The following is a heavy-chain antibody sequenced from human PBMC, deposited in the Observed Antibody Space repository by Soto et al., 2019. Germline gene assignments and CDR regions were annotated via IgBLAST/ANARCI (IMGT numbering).Heavy chain of an antibody. Sequence: ASVKVSCKVSGYTLTELSMHCVRQAPGKGLEWMGGFDPEDGETIYAQKFQGRVTMTEDTSTDTACMELSSLRSGDTAVYYCATPRQYYDILTGYYSASDAFDIWGQGTMVTVSS. CDR2: FDPEDGET. CDR3: ATPRQYYDILTGYYSASDAFDI. CDR1: GYTLTELS. J-gene: IGHJ3*02. D-gene: IGHD3-9*01. V-gene: IGHV1-24*01.